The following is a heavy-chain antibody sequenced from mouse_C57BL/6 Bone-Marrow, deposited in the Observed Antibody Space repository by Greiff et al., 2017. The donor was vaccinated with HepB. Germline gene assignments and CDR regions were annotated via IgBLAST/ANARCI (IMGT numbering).Heavy chain of an antibody. D-gene: IGHD2-4*01. CDR3: AMYDYFFAY. J-gene: IGHJ3*01. CDR1: GYSITSGYN. Sequence: EVQLVESGPGLVKPSQSLSLTCSVTGYSITSGYNWNWIRQFPGNKLEWMGYISYDGSNNYNPSLKNRISITRDTSKNQFFLKLNSVTTEDTATYYCAMYDYFFAYWGQGTLVTVSA. CDR2: ISYDGSN. V-gene: IGHV3-6*01.